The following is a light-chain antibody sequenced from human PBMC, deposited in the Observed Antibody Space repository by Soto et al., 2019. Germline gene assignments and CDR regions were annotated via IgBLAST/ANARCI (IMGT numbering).Light chain of an antibody. V-gene: IGLV2-8*01. CDR1: SSDIGGNNY. Sequence: QSALTQPPSASGSPGQSVTISCTGTSSDIGGNNYVSWYQQHPGKAPKLMIYEVTKRPSGVPYRFSCSMSGNTASLTVSRLQAEDEDDYYYCSNGGSYSDVVFGGGTKLTVL. CDR3: CSNGGSYSDVV. CDR2: EVT. J-gene: IGLJ2*01.